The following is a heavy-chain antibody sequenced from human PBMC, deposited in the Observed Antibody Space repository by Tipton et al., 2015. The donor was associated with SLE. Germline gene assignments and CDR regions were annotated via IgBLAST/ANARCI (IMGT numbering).Heavy chain of an antibody. CDR1: GGSFSGYY. CDR3: ARVTELLWFGEARGWFDP. D-gene: IGHD3-10*01. J-gene: IGHJ5*02. CDR2: INHSGST. Sequence: LRLSCAVYGGSFSGYYWSWIRQPPGKGLEWIGEINHSGSTDYNPSLKSRVTISVDTSKNQFSLKLSSVTAADTAVYYCARVTELLWFGEARGWFDPWGQGTLVTVSS. V-gene: IGHV4-34*01.